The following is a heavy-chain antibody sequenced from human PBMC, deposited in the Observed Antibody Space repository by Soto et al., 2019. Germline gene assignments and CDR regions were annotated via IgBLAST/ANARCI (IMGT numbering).Heavy chain of an antibody. D-gene: IGHD6-19*01. V-gene: IGHV3-74*01. CDR1: GFTFSSYW. J-gene: IGHJ4*02. Sequence: EVQLVEFGGGLVQPGGSLRLSCAASGFTFSSYWLHWVRQAPGKGLVWLSRLNSDGSSAYYADSVKGRFTISRDNAQNTVYLQMNSLGDEDTAVYYCVRGKRGGWYFDYWGQGTLVTVSS. CDR3: VRGKRGGWYFDY. CDR2: LNSDGSSA.